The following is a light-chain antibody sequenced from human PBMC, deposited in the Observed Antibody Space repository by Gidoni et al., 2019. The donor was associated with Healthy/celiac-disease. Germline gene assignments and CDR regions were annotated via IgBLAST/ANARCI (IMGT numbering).Light chain of an antibody. Sequence: SSELTLDPAVSVALGQTVRITCQGDSLRSYYASWYQQKPGQAPVLVIYGKNNRPSGIPDRFSGSSSGITASLTITGAQAEDEADYYCTSRDSSTNHLVFGGGTKLTVL. CDR1: SLRSYY. CDR3: TSRDSSTNHLV. V-gene: IGLV3-19*01. CDR2: GKN. J-gene: IGLJ2*01.